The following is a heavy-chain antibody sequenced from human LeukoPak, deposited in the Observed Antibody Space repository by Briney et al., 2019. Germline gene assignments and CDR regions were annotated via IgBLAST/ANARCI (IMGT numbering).Heavy chain of an antibody. CDR1: GFTFSSYA. CDR3: AKRDVLLWFGELLSADY. D-gene: IGHD3-10*01. Sequence: GGSLRLSCAASGFTFSSYAMSWVHQARGKGLEWVSVISGSGGSTYYADSVKGRFTISRDNSKNTLYLQMNSLRAEDTAVYYCAKRDVLLWFGELLSADYWGQGTLVTVSS. CDR2: ISGSGGST. V-gene: IGHV3-23*01. J-gene: IGHJ4*02.